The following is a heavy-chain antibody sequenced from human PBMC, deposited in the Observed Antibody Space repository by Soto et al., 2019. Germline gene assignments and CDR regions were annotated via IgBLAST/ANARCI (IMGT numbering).Heavy chain of an antibody. CDR2: ISAYNGNT. Sequence: ASVKVSCKASGYTFTSYGISWVRQAPGQGLEWMGWISAYNGNTNYAQKLQGRVTMTTDTSTSTAYMELRSLRSDDTAVYYCARDRWDYYGSGSNYWGQGTLVTVSS. CDR3: ARDRWDYYGSGSNY. D-gene: IGHD3-10*01. J-gene: IGHJ4*02. CDR1: GYTFTSYG. V-gene: IGHV1-18*01.